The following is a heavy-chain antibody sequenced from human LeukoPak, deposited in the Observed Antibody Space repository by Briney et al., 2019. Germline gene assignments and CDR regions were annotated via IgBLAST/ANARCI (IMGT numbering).Heavy chain of an antibody. CDR2: INSDGSTT. J-gene: IGHJ6*03. CDR1: GFTFSSYW. Sequence: PGGSLRLSCAASGFTFSSYWMDWVRQAPGKGLVWVSRINSDGSTTSYADSVKGRFTISRDNAKNTLYLQMNSLGAEDTAVYYCARGWSTSSPYYYYYMDVWGKGTTVTVSS. CDR3: ARGWSTSSPYYYYYMDV. D-gene: IGHD6-6*01. V-gene: IGHV3-74*01.